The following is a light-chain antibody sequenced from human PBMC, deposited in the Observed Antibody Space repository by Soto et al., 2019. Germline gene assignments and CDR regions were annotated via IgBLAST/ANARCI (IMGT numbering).Light chain of an antibody. Sequence: ETVLTQSPATLSLSPGERATLSCRASQSVSSSLGWYQQKPGQAPRLLIYDASNRATGIPARFSGSGSGTDFILTISSLVPEDFAVYYCQQRSNWPPTFGQGTKVEIK. CDR2: DAS. CDR1: QSVSSS. J-gene: IGKJ1*01. CDR3: QQRSNWPPT. V-gene: IGKV3-11*01.